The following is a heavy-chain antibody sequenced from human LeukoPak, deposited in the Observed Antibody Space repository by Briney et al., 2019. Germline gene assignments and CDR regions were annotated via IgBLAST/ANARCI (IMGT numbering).Heavy chain of an antibody. D-gene: IGHD2-2*01. CDR2: IHYSGST. Sequence: SETLSLTCTVSGGSISSSSYYWGWIRQPPGKGLEWIASIHYSGSTYYNPSLKSRVTISVDTSKNQFSLKLSSVTAADTAVYYCARAPGYCSSTSCQGAHYFGYWGQGTLVTVSS. CDR3: ARAPGYCSSTSCQGAHYFGY. V-gene: IGHV4-39*07. CDR1: GGSISSSSYY. J-gene: IGHJ4*02.